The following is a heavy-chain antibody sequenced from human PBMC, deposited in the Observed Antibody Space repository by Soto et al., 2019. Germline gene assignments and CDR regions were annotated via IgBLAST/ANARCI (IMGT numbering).Heavy chain of an antibody. CDR2: IYPGDSDT. J-gene: IGHJ6*02. Sequence: PWESLKISCKGSGYSFTSYWIGWVRQMPGKGLEWMGIIYPGDSDTRYSPSFQGQVTISADKSISTAYLQWSSLKASDTAMYYCARQGRVAAADYYYYYGMDVWGQGTTVTVSS. CDR3: ARQGRVAAADYYYYYGMDV. D-gene: IGHD6-13*01. V-gene: IGHV5-51*01. CDR1: GYSFTSYW.